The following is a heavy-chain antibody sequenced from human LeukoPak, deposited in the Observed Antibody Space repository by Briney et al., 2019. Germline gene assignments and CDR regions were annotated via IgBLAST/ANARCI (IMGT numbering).Heavy chain of an antibody. J-gene: IGHJ5*02. CDR1: GYSISSGYY. CDR3: ARDDADIGGNWFDP. D-gene: IGHD5-12*01. V-gene: IGHV4-38-2*02. Sequence: PSETLSLTCTVSGYSISSGYYWGWIRQPPGKGLEWIGSIYHSGSTYYNPSLKSRVTMSLDTSKNQFSLRLSSVTAADTAVYYCARDDADIGGNWFDPWGQGTLVTISS. CDR2: IYHSGST.